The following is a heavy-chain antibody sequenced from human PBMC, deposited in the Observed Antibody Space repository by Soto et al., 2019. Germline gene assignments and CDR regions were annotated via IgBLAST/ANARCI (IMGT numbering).Heavy chain of an antibody. CDR3: ARGDPYYYGSGSLQGWFDP. Sequence: QVQLVQSGAEVKKPGSSVKVSCKASGGTFSSYAISWVRQAPGQGLEWMGGIIPIFGTANYAQKFQGRVTITADEFTSTAYMELSSLRSADTAVYYCARGDPYYYGSGSLQGWFDPWGQGTLVTVSS. J-gene: IGHJ5*02. D-gene: IGHD3-10*01. CDR1: GGTFSSYA. CDR2: IIPIFGTA. V-gene: IGHV1-69*12.